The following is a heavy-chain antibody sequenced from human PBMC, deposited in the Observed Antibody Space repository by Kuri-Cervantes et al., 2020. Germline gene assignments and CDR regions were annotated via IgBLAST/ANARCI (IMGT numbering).Heavy chain of an antibody. Sequence: ASVKVSCKASGYTFTSYAMNWVRQAPGQGLEWMGWISANNGNTDYAQKFQGRVTMTIDTSTSTAYMELRSLRSDDTAVYYCARGRIVVVPAVPMDVWGKGTTVTVSS. CDR2: ISANNGNT. CDR1: GYTFTSYA. V-gene: IGHV1-18*01. J-gene: IGHJ6*03. D-gene: IGHD2-2*01. CDR3: ARGRIVVVPAVPMDV.